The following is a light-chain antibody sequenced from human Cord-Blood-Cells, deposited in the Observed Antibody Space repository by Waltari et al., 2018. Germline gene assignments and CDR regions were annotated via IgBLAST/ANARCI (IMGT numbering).Light chain of an antibody. V-gene: IGKV1-5*03. CDR3: QQYNSYSYT. Sequence: DIQMNQSPSTLSASVGDRVTITCRASQSISSWLAWYQQKPGKAPKLLIYKAASLESGVPSMFSGSGSGTEFTLTISSLQPDDFATYYCQQYNSYSYTFGQGTKLEIK. CDR2: KAA. J-gene: IGKJ2*01. CDR1: QSISSW.